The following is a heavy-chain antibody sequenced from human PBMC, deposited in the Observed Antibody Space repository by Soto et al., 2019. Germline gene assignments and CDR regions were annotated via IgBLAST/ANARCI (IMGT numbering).Heavy chain of an antibody. J-gene: IGHJ4*02. Sequence: SATLSLTCTVSGDSISSDGYHWSWIRQSPGKGLEWIGYIYNGGRTFYRPSLESRINMSLDATKNSYSLRLTSVTAADTAVYYCARAPVGMDSINFFDHGGQGILVTVSS. D-gene: IGHD2-8*01. CDR2: IYNGGRT. CDR1: GDSISSDGYH. V-gene: IGHV4-30-4*01. CDR3: ARAPVGMDSINFFDH.